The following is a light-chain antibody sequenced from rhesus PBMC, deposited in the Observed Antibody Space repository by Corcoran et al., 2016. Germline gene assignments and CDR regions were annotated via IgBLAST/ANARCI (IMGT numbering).Light chain of an antibody. Sequence: DIQMTQSPSSLSASVGDRVTITCRASQGITNDLAWYQQKPGETPKLLIYEASSLQSGIPSRFSGSGSGTDFTLTISSLQPEDFATYYCQHYYSTPVGGGTKVEIK. CDR3: QHYYSTP. J-gene: IGKJ4*01. V-gene: IGKV1-25*01. CDR1: QGITND. CDR2: EAS.